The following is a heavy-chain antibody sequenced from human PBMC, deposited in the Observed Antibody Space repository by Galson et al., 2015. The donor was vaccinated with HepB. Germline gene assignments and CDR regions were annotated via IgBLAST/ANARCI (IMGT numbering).Heavy chain of an antibody. CDR2: MNPNSGNT. D-gene: IGHD1-7*01. V-gene: IGHV1-8*01. J-gene: IGHJ2*01. Sequence: SVKVSCKASGYTFTSYDINWVRQATGQGLEWMGWMNPNSGNTGYAQKFQGRVTMTRNTSISTAYMELSSLRSEDTAVYYCARGVYNWNYGYGRAWYFDLWGRGTLVTVSS. CDR3: ARGVYNWNYGYGRAWYFDL. CDR1: GYTFTSYD.